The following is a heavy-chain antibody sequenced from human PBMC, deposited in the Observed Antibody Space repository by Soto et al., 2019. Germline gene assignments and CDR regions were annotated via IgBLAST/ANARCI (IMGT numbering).Heavy chain of an antibody. D-gene: IGHD4-4*01. J-gene: IGHJ5*02. V-gene: IGHV1-2*04. Sequence: VASVKVSCKASGYTFTGYYMHWVRQAPGQGLEWMGWINPNSGGTNYAQKFQGWVTMTRDTSISTAYMELSRLRSDDTAVYYCARDPISRPPMTTVTPGGWFDPWGQGTLVTVSS. CDR1: GYTFTGYY. CDR3: ARDPISRPPMTTVTPGGWFDP. CDR2: INPNSGGT.